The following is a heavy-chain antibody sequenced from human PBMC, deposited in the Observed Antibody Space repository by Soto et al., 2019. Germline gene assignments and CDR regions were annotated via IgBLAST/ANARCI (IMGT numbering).Heavy chain of an antibody. CDR2: TYPGDSDT. V-gene: IGHV5-51*01. J-gene: IGHJ4*02. CDR3: ARLDTAMDHLDY. CDR1: GYIFTTYW. D-gene: IGHD5-18*01. Sequence: GESLKISCKVSGYIFTTYWIGWVRQMPGKGLEWMGVTYPGDSDTIYSPSFQGQVTISADKSITTAYMELSSLRSEDTAVYYCARLDTAMDHLDYWGQGTLVTVSS.